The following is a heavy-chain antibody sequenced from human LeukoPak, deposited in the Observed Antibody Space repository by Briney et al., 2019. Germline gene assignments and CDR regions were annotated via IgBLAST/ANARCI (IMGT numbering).Heavy chain of an antibody. D-gene: IGHD3-10*01. V-gene: IGHV1-8*03. CDR1: GYTFSNYD. Sequence: ASVKVSCKASGYTFSNYDINWVRQATGQGLEWMGWMNPNSGNTGYAQKFQGRVTITRNTSITTAYMELSSLRSEDTAVYYCARSYYYGSGKNYYYMDVWGKGTTVTISS. J-gene: IGHJ6*03. CDR2: MNPNSGNT. CDR3: ARSYYYGSGKNYYYMDV.